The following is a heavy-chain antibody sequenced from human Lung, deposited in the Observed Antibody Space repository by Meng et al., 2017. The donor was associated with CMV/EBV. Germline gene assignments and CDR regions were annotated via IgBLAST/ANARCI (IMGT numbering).Heavy chain of an antibody. J-gene: IGHJ4*02. CDR2: INSNSGAT. V-gene: IGHV1-2*02. CDR1: GYRFTDFH. D-gene: IGHD5/OR15-5a*01. CDR3: ARVYAKGPLRSVDY. Sequence: ASVKVSCKASGYRFTDFHMHWVRQAPGQGLEWMGWINSNSGATNYAQKFQGRVIMTRDTSITTAYLELPSLRPDDTAVYFCARVYAKGPLRSVDYWGQGTLVTVSS.